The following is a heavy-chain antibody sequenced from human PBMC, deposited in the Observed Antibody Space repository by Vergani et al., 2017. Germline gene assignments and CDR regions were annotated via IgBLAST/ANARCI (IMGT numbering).Heavy chain of an antibody. V-gene: IGHV4-4*09. CDR3: ARQDYGDYGDYFDY. CDR2: IYTSGST. Sequence: QVQLQESGPGLVKPSETLSLTCTVSGGSISSYYWSWIRQPPGKGLEWIGYIYTSGSTNYNPYLQSRVTISVDTSKTQFSLKLSSVTAADTAVYYCARQDYGDYGDYFDYWGQGTLVTVSS. CDR1: GGSISSYY. J-gene: IGHJ4*02. D-gene: IGHD4-17*01.